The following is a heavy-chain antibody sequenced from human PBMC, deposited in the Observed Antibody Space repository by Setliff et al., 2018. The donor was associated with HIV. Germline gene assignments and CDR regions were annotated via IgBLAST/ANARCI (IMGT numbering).Heavy chain of an antibody. V-gene: IGHV4-4*07. J-gene: IGHJ4*02. Sequence: SETLSLTCTVSGGSITNHYWSWIRQPAGKGLEWIGRIYGSGITSYNPSLQRPVTMSVDTSKNQFSLRLNFVTAADTAVYYCARSYSGPGYAYFDYWGQGTLVTVSS. CDR2: IYGSGIT. CDR3: ARSYSGPGYAYFDY. CDR1: GGSITNHY. D-gene: IGHD3-16*01.